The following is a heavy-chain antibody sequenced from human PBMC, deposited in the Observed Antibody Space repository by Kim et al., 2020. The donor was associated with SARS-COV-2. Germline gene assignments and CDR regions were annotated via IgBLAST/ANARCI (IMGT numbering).Heavy chain of an antibody. J-gene: IGHJ4*02. Sequence: SETLSLTCTVSGGSVSSGSYYWSWIRQPPGKGLEWIGYIYYSGSTNYSPSLKSRVTISVDTSKNQFSLKLSSVTAADTAVYYCARGVYYYGSGRPHGLDYWGQGTLVTVSS. CDR2: IYYSGST. V-gene: IGHV4-61*01. CDR3: ARGVYYYGSGRPHGLDY. CDR1: GGSVSSGSYY. D-gene: IGHD3-10*01.